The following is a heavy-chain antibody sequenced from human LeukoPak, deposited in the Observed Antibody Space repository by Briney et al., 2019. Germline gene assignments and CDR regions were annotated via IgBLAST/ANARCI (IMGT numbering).Heavy chain of an antibody. D-gene: IGHD2-15*01. J-gene: IGHJ4*02. Sequence: EASVKVFCKASGYTFTGYYMHWVRQAPGQGLEWRGWINPNSGGTNYAQKFQGRVTMTRDTSISTAYMELSRLRSDDTAVYYCARDMGYCSGGSCYDDYWGQGTLVTVSS. V-gene: IGHV1-2*02. CDR3: ARDMGYCSGGSCYDDY. CDR2: INPNSGGT. CDR1: GYTFTGYY.